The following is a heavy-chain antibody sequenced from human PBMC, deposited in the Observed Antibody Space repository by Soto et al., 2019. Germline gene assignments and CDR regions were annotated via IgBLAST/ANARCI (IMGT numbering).Heavy chain of an antibody. CDR1: GFTFRSYA. J-gene: IGHJ5*02. D-gene: IGHD3-10*01. CDR3: VKGSESYYNYNWFDP. V-gene: IGHV3-64D*06. Sequence: QPGGSLRLSCSASGFTFRSYAMHWVRQAPGKGLEYVSGISSNGGSTYNADSVKGRFTISRDNSKNTLYLQMSSLRAEDTAVYYYVKGSESYYNYNWFDPWGQGTLVTVSS. CDR2: ISSNGGST.